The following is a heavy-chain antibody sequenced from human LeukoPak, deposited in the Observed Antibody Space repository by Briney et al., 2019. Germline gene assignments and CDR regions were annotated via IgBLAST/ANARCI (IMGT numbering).Heavy chain of an antibody. Sequence: PSETLSLTRTVSGGSISSSSYYWGWIRQPPGKGLDWIGSIYYSGSTYYNPSLKSRVTISVDTSKNQFSLKLSSVTAADTAVYYCARQSGLHGMDVWGQGTTVTVSS. J-gene: IGHJ6*02. V-gene: IGHV4-39*01. CDR1: GGSISSSSYY. CDR2: IYYSGST. CDR3: ARQSGLHGMDV. D-gene: IGHD4-11*01.